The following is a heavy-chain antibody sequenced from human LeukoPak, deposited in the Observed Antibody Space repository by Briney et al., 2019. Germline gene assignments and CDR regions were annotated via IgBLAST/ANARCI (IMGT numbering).Heavy chain of an antibody. CDR3: ARVPNYYDSSGYYFFDY. V-gene: IGHV1-18*01. D-gene: IGHD3-22*01. J-gene: IGHJ4*02. CDR2: ISAYNGNT. Sequence: GASVKVSCKASGYTFTSYGISWVRQAPGQGLEWRGWISAYNGNTNYAQKLQGRVTMTTDTSTSTAYMELRSLRSDDTAVYYCARVPNYYDSSGYYFFDYWGQGTLVTVSS. CDR1: GYTFTSYG.